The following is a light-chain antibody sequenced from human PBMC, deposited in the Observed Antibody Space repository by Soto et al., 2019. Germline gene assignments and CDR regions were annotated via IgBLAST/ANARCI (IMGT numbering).Light chain of an antibody. Sequence: QSALNQPASVFGSPGQSITISCTGTSSDVGGYNYVSWYQHHPGKAPKLMIYDVSNRPSGVSNRFSGSKSGNTASLTISGLQPEDEADYYCSSYTTSNTRQIVFGTGTKVTVL. CDR3: SSYTTSNTRQIV. V-gene: IGLV2-14*03. J-gene: IGLJ1*01. CDR1: SSDVGGYNY. CDR2: DVS.